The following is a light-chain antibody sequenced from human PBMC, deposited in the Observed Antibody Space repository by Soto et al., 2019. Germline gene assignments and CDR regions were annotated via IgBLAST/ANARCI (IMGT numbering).Light chain of an antibody. V-gene: IGKV3-11*01. CDR3: QQGSNWPST. CDR2: DAS. J-gene: IGKJ5*01. CDR1: QSVSSY. Sequence: EKVLTQSPATLSLSPGERATLSCRASQSVSSYLAWYQQKPGQAPRLLIYDASNRATGIPARFSGSGSGTDFTLTLSSLEPEDFAVYFCQQGSNWPSTFGQGTRLEIK.